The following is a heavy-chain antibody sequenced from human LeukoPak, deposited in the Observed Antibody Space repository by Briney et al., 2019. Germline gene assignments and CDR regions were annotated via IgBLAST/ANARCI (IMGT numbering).Heavy chain of an antibody. J-gene: IGHJ6*03. D-gene: IGHD1-26*01. CDR1: GGSISTSSYY. CDR2: INHSGST. V-gene: IGHV4-39*07. CDR3: ARRIKSGSYPWYYYYMDV. Sequence: PSETLSLTCTVSGGSISTSSYYWSWIRQPPGKGLEWIGEINHSGSTNYNPSLKSRVTISVDTSKNQFSLKLSSVTAADTAVYYCARRIKSGSYPWYYYYMDVWGKGTTVTVSS.